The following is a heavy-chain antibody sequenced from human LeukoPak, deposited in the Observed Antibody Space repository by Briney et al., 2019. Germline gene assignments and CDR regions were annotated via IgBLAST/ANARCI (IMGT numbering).Heavy chain of an antibody. CDR2: IYSGGST. CDR1: GFTVSSNY. CDR3: ARDRRGYDSYYFDY. D-gene: IGHD5-12*01. Sequence: GGSLRLSCAASGFTVSSNYMSWVRQAPGKGLEWVSVIYSGGSTYYADSVKGRFTISRDNANNSVYLQMNSLRVEDTAVYYCARDRRGYDSYYFDYWGQGILVTVSS. J-gene: IGHJ4*02. V-gene: IGHV3-66*01.